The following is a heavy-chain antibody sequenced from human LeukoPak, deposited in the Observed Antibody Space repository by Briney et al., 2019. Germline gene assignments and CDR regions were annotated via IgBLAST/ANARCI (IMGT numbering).Heavy chain of an antibody. Sequence: GGSLRLSCAASGFSFSSFAMTWVRQAPGKGLEWVSGITDTGGATYYADSVKGRFTISRDNSKNTLFLQMNSLRAEDTAVYYCAKFNGHPTTNYYMDVWGEGTTVTVSS. J-gene: IGHJ6*04. CDR2: ITDTGGAT. CDR3: AKFNGHPTTNYYMDV. D-gene: IGHD3-10*01. V-gene: IGHV3-23*01. CDR1: GFSFSSFA.